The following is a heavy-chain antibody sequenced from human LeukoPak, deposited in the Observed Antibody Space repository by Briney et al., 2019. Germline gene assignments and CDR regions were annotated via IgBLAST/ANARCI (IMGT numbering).Heavy chain of an antibody. CDR2: ISSNGVST. Sequence: GGSLRLSCAASGFTFTSYAMHWVRQAPGKGLEYVSAISSNGVSTDYANSVKSRFTISRDNSQNTLYLQMGSLIAEEMAVYYCARPDCSSTSCYLGRYYYYYYGMDVWGQGTTVTVSS. D-gene: IGHD2-2*01. CDR1: GFTFTSYA. V-gene: IGHV3-64*01. J-gene: IGHJ6*02. CDR3: ARPDCSSTSCYLGRYYYYYYGMDV.